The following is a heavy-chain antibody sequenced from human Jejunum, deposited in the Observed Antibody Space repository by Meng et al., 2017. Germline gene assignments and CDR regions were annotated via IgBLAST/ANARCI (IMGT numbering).Heavy chain of an antibody. CDR1: GYTFTNYN. CDR2: MSPNSGNT. J-gene: IGHJ4*02. V-gene: IGHV1-8*01. Sequence: VQLVHTGSGLKKPGASVKVSCEASGYTFTNYNIHWVRQATGQGLEWMGWMSPNSGNTGYAQKFQGRVTMTRSTSISTAYMELSSLRFEDTAVYYCAREYSSYPDYWGQGTLVTVSS. D-gene: IGHD6-6*01. CDR3: AREYSSYPDY.